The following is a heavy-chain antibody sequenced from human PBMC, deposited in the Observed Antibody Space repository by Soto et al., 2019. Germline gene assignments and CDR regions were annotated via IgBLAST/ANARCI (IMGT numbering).Heavy chain of an antibody. D-gene: IGHD6-13*01. V-gene: IGHV4-59*01. J-gene: IGHJ5*02. CDR1: GGSISSYY. CDR3: ARDIGWQQLVGGVGFDP. Sequence: SETLSLTCTVSGGSISSYYWSWIRQPPGKGLEWIGYIYYSGSTNYNPSLKSRVTISVDTSKNQFSLKLSSVTAADTAVYYCARDIGWQQLVGGVGFDPWGQGTLVTVSS. CDR2: IYYSGST.